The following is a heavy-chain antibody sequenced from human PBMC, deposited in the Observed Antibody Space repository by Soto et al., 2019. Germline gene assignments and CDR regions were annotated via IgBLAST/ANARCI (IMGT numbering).Heavy chain of an antibody. CDR2: ISPHKGDT. CDR3: ARDLDASGSYFTNY. Sequence: QVQLVQSGAEVKKPGASVTVSCKTSGYTFSSIGISWVRQAPGQGLEWMGWISPHKGDTYYAQRLQGRVTMPTDTSTSTAYMELMSLRSDDTAVYFCARDLDASGSYFTNYWGQGTLVTVSS. CDR1: GYTFSSIG. V-gene: IGHV1-18*01. D-gene: IGHD3-10*01. J-gene: IGHJ4*02.